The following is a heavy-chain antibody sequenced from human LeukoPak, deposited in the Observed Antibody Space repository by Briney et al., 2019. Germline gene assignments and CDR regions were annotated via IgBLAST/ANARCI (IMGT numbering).Heavy chain of an antibody. J-gene: IGHJ4*02. V-gene: IGHV4-38-2*01. D-gene: IGHD2-2*01. CDR2: IYQSAST. CDR1: GCSISSAYY. Sequence: SETLSLTCAVSGCSISSAYYWGWIRQPPGKELEWIGNIYQSASTYYNPSLKSRVTISMDTSKNQFSLKLISVTAADTAVYYCARGLFCSSSSCYLDYWGQGTLVTVSS. CDR3: ARGLFCSSSSCYLDY.